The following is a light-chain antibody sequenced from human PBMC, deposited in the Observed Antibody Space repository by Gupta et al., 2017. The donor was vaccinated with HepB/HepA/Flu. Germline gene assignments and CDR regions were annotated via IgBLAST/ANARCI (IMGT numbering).Light chain of an antibody. CDR2: GAS. Sequence: EIGLTQSPGTISLSPGERATLSCRASETFSSNYLAWYQQKPVQAPRLLIYGASRRATGIPDRFSGIGSGTEFTLTISRLEPEDLAVYYCQQYGSSPLTFGQGTKVEIK. CDR1: ETFSSNY. J-gene: IGKJ1*01. CDR3: QQYGSSPLT. V-gene: IGKV3-20*01.